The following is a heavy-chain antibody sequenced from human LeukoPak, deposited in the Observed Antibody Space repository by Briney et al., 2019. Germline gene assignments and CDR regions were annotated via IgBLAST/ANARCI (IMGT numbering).Heavy chain of an antibody. CDR3: ARTMRGIRFLEWSGYYGMDV. D-gene: IGHD3-3*01. V-gene: IGHV3-11*04. CDR2: ISSSGSTI. J-gene: IGHJ6*02. CDR1: GFTFSDYY. Sequence: GGSLRLSCAASGFTFSDYYMSWIRQAPGKGPEWVSYISSSGSTIYYADSVKGRFTISRDNAKNSLYLQMNSLRDEDTAVYYCARTMRGIRFLEWSGYYGMDVWGQGTTVTVSS.